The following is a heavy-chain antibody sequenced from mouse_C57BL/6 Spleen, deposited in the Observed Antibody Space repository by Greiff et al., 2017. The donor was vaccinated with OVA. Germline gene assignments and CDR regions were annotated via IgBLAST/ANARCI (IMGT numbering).Heavy chain of an antibody. V-gene: IGHV1-72*01. CDR3: AREIDSSGYGYYAMDY. D-gene: IGHD3-2*02. J-gene: IGHJ4*01. CDR2: IDPNSGGT. Sequence: QVQLKQPGAELVKPGASVKLSCKASGYTFTSYWMPWVKQRPGRGLEWIGRIDPNSGGTKYNEKFKSKATLTVDKPSSTAYMQLSSLTSEDSAVYYCAREIDSSGYGYYAMDYWGQGTSVTVSS. CDR1: GYTFTSYW.